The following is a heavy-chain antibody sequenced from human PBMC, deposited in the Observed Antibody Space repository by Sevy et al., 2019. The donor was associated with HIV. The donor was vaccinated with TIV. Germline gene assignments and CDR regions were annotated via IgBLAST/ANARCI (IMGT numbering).Heavy chain of an antibody. CDR2: VYHGGTT. CDR3: ARDRIFSV. J-gene: IGHJ4*02. CDR1: GDSISTSNW. V-gene: IGHV4-4*02. Sequence: SETLSLTCAVSGDSISTSNWWRWVRQSPGKGLEWIGDVYHGGTTYYNPSFKSRVNISVDKSKNQFSLMLNSVTTADTAVYYCARDRIFSVWGQGILVTVSS. D-gene: IGHD2-21*01.